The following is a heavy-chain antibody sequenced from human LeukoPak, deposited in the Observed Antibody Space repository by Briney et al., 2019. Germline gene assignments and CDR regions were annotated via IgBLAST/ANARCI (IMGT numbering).Heavy chain of an antibody. D-gene: IGHD1-26*01. Sequence: PSQTLSLTCTDSGGSISSGSYYWSWIRQPAGKGLEWIGRIYTSGSTNYNPSLKSRVTISVDTSKNQFSLKLSSVTAADTAVYYCASGGGAPYWGQGTLVTVSS. CDR1: GGSISSGSYY. CDR3: ASGGGAPY. V-gene: IGHV4-61*02. J-gene: IGHJ4*02. CDR2: IYTSGST.